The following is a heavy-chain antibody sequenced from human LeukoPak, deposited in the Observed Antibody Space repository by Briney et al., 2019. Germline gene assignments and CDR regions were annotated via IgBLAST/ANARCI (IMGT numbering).Heavy chain of an antibody. CDR2: IYSTGST. V-gene: IGHV4-61*02. J-gene: IGHJ2*01. CDR1: GGSISSGSYY. Sequence: RTSQTLSLTCIVSGGSISSGSYYWSWIRQPAGKGLEWIGRIYSTGSTSYNPSLKSRVTISVDTSKNQFSLKLSSMTAADTAVYYCARIGWYFDLWGRGTLVTVSS. CDR3: ARIGWYFDL. D-gene: IGHD3-10*01.